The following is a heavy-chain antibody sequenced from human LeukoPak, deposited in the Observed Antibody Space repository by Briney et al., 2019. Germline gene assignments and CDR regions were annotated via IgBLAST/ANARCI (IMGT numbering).Heavy chain of an antibody. Sequence: SVKVSCKASGGTFSSYAISWVRQAPGQGLEWMGRIIPIFGTANYAQKFQGRVTITTGESTSTAYMELSSLRSEDTAVYYCARGPRITMIGGSFDYWGQGTLVTVSS. D-gene: IGHD3-22*01. CDR1: GGTFSSYA. V-gene: IGHV1-69*05. CDR3: ARGPRITMIGGSFDY. CDR2: IIPIFGTA. J-gene: IGHJ4*02.